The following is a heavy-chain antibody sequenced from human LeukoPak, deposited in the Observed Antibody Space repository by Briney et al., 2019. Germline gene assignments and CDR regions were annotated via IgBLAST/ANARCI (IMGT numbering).Heavy chain of an antibody. V-gene: IGHV4-59*08. CDR3: ARGYSSSWYMGVI. CDR2: IYYSGST. D-gene: IGHD6-13*01. Sequence: SETLSLTCTVSGDSISSYYWSWIRQPPGKGLEWIGYIYYSGSTNYNPSLKSRVTISVDTSKNQFSLKLSSVTAEDTAVYYCARGYSSSWYMGVIWGQETLVTVSS. J-gene: IGHJ4*02. CDR1: GDSISSYY.